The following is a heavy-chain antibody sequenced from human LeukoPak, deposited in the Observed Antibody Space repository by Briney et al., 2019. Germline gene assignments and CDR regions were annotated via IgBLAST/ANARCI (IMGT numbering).Heavy chain of an antibody. V-gene: IGHV3-11*01. D-gene: IGHD3-22*01. J-gene: IGHJ4*02. CDR2: ISSSGSTI. CDR1: GFTFSDYY. Sequence: PGRSLRLSCAASGFTFSDYYMSWIRQAPGKGLEWVSYISSSGSTIYYADSVKGRFTISRDNAKNSLYLQMNSLRAEDTAVYYCARAKNYYDPFDYWGQGTLVTVSS. CDR3: ARAKNYYDPFDY.